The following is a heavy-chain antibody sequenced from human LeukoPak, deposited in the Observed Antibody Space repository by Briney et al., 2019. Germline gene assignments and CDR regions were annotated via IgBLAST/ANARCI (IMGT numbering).Heavy chain of an antibody. Sequence: SETLSLTCTVSGGSISSGGYYWSWIRQHPGKGLEWIGYIYYSGSTYYNPSLKSRVTISVDTSKNQFSLKLSSVTAADTAVYYCARGRDYDFWSGYSNWFDPWGQGTLVTVSS. D-gene: IGHD3-3*01. CDR1: GGSISSGGYY. J-gene: IGHJ5*02. V-gene: IGHV4-31*03. CDR2: IYYSGST. CDR3: ARGRDYDFWSGYSNWFDP.